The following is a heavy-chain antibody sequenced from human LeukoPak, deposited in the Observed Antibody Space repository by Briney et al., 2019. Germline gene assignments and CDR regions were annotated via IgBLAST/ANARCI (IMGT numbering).Heavy chain of an antibody. J-gene: IGHJ4*02. Sequence: ASVKVSCKASGYTFTGYYMHWVRQAPGQGLEWMGWINPNSGGTNYAQKFQGRVTMTRDTSISTAYMELSRLRSDDTAVYYCAREGGHIVVVTAIQFDYWRQGTLVTVSS. D-gene: IGHD2-21*02. CDR2: INPNSGGT. CDR3: AREGGHIVVVTAIQFDY. V-gene: IGHV1-2*02. CDR1: GYTFTGYY.